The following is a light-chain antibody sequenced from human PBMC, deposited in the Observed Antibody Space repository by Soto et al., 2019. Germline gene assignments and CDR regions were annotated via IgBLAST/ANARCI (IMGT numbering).Light chain of an antibody. CDR3: MQSTQSPAT. CDR2: LVS. J-gene: IGKJ5*01. V-gene: IGKV2D-29*01. Sequence: IVLTQTPLSLSVTPGQPASISCKSSQSLLQTYGKTYLYWFREKPGQPPHLLIYLVSNRFSGVPDRFSGSGSGTDFTLKIRRVEAEDVGVYYCMQSTQSPATFGQGTGVDIK. CDR1: QSLLQTYGKTY.